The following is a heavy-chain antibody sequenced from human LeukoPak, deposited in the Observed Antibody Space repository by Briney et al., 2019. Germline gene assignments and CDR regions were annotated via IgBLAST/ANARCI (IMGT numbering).Heavy chain of an antibody. V-gene: IGHV1-2*02. J-gene: IGHJ3*02. CDR2: INPNSGGT. D-gene: IGHD1-26*01. CDR3: AKDQSGALLGRKDAFDI. Sequence: ASVKVSCKASGYTFTGYYMHWVRQAPGQGLEWMGWINPNSGGTNYAQKFQGRVTMTRDTSISTAYMELSRLRSDDTAVYYCAKDQSGALLGRKDAFDIWGQGTMVTVSS. CDR1: GYTFTGYY.